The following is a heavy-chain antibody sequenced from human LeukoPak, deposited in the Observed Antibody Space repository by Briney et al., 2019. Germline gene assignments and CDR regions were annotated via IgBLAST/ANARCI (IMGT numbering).Heavy chain of an antibody. D-gene: IGHD6-19*01. J-gene: IGHJ6*03. CDR1: GFTFDDYA. V-gene: IGHV3-9*01. CDR3: AKAGRAVAGYYYYYYMDV. Sequence: GGSLRLSCAASGFTFDDYAMHWVRQAPGKGLEWVSGISWNSGSIGYADSVKGRFTISRDNAKSSLYLQMNSLRAEDTALYYCAKAGRAVAGYYYYYYMDVWGKGTTVTVSS. CDR2: ISWNSGSI.